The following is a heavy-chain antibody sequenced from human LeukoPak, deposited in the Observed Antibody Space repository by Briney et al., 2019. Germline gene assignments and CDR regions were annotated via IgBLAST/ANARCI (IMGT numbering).Heavy chain of an antibody. CDR2: ISYDGSNK. V-gene: IGHV3-30*18. CDR1: GFTFSSYG. D-gene: IGHD2-15*01. CDR3: AKEEDAYYFDY. Sequence: PGRSLRLSCAASGFTFSSYGMHWVRRAPGKGLEWVAVISYDGSNKYYADSVKGRFTISRDNSKNTLYLQMNSLRAEDTAVYYCAKEEDAYYFDYWGQGTLVTVSS. J-gene: IGHJ4*02.